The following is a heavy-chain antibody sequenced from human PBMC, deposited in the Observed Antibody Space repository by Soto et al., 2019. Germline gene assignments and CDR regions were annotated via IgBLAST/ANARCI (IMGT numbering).Heavy chain of an antibody. J-gene: IGHJ4*02. Sequence: QAQLVQSGAEVKNYGASVKVSCKASGYTFISHGISWVRQAPGQGLEWMGWIKVYNGNTNYAQNLQGRVTITTDTSTSTAYMELRSLRSDDTAVYYCARGGVVGGIDYWGQGTLVTVSS. D-gene: IGHD2-15*01. CDR1: GYTFISHG. CDR2: IKVYNGNT. V-gene: IGHV1-18*01. CDR3: ARGGVVGGIDY.